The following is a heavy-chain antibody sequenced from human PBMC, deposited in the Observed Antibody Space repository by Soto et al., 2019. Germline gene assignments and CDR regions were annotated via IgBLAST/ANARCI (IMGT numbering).Heavy chain of an antibody. V-gene: IGHV3-13*04. CDR2: IGTAGDT. CDR1: GFTFSSYD. D-gene: IGHD3-22*01. J-gene: IGHJ4*02. CDR3: ARGLKRVNYYDSSGPILFDY. Sequence: GGSLRLSCAASGFTFSSYDMHWVRQATGKGLEWVSAIGTAGDTYYPGSVKGRFTISRENAKNSLYLQMNSLRAGDTAVYYCARGLKRVNYYDSSGPILFDYWGQGTLVTVSS.